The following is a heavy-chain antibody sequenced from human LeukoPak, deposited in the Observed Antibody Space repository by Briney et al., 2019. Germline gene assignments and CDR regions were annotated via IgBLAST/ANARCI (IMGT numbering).Heavy chain of an antibody. CDR1: GGSISSYY. CDR2: IYYSGST. D-gene: IGHD3-22*01. Sequence: PSETLSLTCTVSGGSISSYYRSWIRQPPGKGLEWIGYIYYSGSTNYNPSLKSRVTISVDTSKNQFSLKLSSVTAADTAVYYCARELDDSSGSDAFDIWGQGTMVTVSS. J-gene: IGHJ3*02. V-gene: IGHV4-59*01. CDR3: ARELDDSSGSDAFDI.